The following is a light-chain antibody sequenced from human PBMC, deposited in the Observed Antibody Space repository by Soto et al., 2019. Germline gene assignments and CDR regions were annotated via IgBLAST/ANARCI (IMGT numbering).Light chain of an antibody. Sequence: QSALTQPASVSGSPGQSITISCTGTSSDVGGYNYVSWYQQHSGKAPKLMIYDVSNRPSGVSNRFSGSKSGNTASLTISGLQAEDEGDYYCSSYTSSSTLEVFGTGTKLTVL. CDR1: SSDVGGYNY. CDR3: SSYTSSSTLEV. CDR2: DVS. V-gene: IGLV2-14*03. J-gene: IGLJ1*01.